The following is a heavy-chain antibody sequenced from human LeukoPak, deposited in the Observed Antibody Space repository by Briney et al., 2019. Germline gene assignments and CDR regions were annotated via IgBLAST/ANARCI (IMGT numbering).Heavy chain of an antibody. CDR1: GFTFSSYA. Sequence: GGSLRRSCSASGFTFSSYAMYWVRQAPGKGLEHVSVISSNGDNTYYADSVKGRFTISRDNSKNTLYLQMSSLRIEDTAVYYCVKDKLGAAGTFDYWGQGTLVTVSS. V-gene: IGHV3-64D*06. J-gene: IGHJ4*02. CDR3: VKDKLGAAGTFDY. CDR2: ISSNGDNT. D-gene: IGHD6-13*01.